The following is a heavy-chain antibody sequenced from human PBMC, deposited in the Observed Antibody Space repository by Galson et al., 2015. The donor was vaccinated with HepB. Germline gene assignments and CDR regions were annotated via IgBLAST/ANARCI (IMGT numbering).Heavy chain of an antibody. Sequence: SLRLSCAASGFTFSDYYMSWVRQAPEKGLEWVSGISETDDTTYYADSVKGRFTISRDNSKNMLYLQMNSLTAEDTAVYYCAKTSGQSLVIVIIPPYYFDSWGQGTLVAVSS. D-gene: IGHD3-22*01. CDR2: ISETDDTT. J-gene: IGHJ4*02. CDR3: AKTSGQSLVIVIIPPYYFDS. V-gene: IGHV3-23*01. CDR1: GFTFSDYY.